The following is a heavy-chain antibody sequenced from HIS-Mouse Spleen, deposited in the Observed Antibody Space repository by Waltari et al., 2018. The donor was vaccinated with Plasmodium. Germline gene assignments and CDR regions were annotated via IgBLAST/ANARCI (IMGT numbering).Heavy chain of an antibody. CDR3: ARKRMWGNWFDP. V-gene: IGHV6-1*01. CDR2: TYYSSKWYN. D-gene: IGHD3-16*01. Sequence: QVQLQQSGPGPVKPSKTLSLTCAISGDRFSRNSAPWHWIRQSPSRGLEWLGRTYYSSKWYNDYAVSVKSRITINPYTSKNQFSLQLNSVTPEDTAVYYCARKRMWGNWFDPWGQGTLVTVSS. J-gene: IGHJ5*02. CDR1: GDRFSRNSAP.